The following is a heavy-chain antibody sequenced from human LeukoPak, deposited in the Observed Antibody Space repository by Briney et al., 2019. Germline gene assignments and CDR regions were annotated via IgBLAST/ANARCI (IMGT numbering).Heavy chain of an antibody. D-gene: IGHD2-2*01. Sequence: RGSLRLSCAASGFTFSSYWMSWVRQAPGKGLERVANIKQDGSEKYFVDSVKGRFTISRDNAKNSLYLQMNSLRAEDTAMYYCARGVVVPAALDYWGQGTLVTVSS. CDR2: IKQDGSEK. CDR3: ARGVVVPAALDY. J-gene: IGHJ4*02. CDR1: GFTFSSYW. V-gene: IGHV3-7*01.